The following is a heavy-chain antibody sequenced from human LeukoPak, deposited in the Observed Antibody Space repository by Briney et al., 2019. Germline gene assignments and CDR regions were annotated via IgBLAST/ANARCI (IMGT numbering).Heavy chain of an antibody. Sequence: GGSLRLSCAASGFTFDSYSMNWVRQAPGKGLEWVSSISSSSSYIYYADSVKGRFTISRDNAKNSLYLQMNSLRAEDTAVYYCARVTYSSSSFSWGGVDYWGQGTLVTVSS. CDR2: ISSSSSYI. CDR1: GFTFDSYS. D-gene: IGHD6-6*01. CDR3: ARVTYSSSSFSWGGVDY. J-gene: IGHJ4*02. V-gene: IGHV3-21*01.